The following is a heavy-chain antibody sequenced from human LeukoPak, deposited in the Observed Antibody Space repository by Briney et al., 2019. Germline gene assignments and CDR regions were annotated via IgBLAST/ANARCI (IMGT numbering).Heavy chain of an antibody. CDR3: ARGSPVFDY. V-gene: IGHV3-21*01. Sequence: GGSLRLSCAASGFPYSSYSMNWVRQAPGKGLEWVASISSSSSYIYYADPVKGRFTISRDNAKNSLYLQMNSLRAGDTAVYYCARGSPVFDYWGQGTLVTVSS. D-gene: IGHD3-10*01. CDR2: ISSSSSYI. J-gene: IGHJ4*02. CDR1: GFPYSSYS.